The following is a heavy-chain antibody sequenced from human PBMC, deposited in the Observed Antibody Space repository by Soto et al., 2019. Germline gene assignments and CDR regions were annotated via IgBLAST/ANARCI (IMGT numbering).Heavy chain of an antibody. CDR2: IWYDGSYI. J-gene: IGHJ4*02. CDR1: GFTFSNYE. CDR3: ASDRRTMVRGIEY. D-gene: IGHD3-10*01. Sequence: QVQLVESGGGVVQPGRSLRLACAASGFTFSNYEMHWVRQAPGKGLEWVAIIWYDGSYIYYAESVKGRFTISRDNSKKTLYLQMNSLRVEDTAVYYCASDRRTMVRGIEYWAQGTLVTVSS. V-gene: IGHV3-33*01.